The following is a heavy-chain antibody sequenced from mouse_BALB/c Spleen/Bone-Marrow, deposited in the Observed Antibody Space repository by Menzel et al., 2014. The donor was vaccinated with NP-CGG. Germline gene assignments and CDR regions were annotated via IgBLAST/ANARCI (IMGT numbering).Heavy chain of an antibody. V-gene: IGHV5-9-2*01. J-gene: IGHJ3*01. CDR1: GFTFNNYG. CDR3: ARHAYYDQTEVSFVY. CDR2: ISGGGSYT. Sequence: DVKLVESGGGLVKSGGSLKLSCAASGFTFNNYGMSWVRQTPEKRLEWVATISGGGSYTFYPDSLKGRFTISRDNAKNDLYPQLSSLRSEDTALYYCARHAYYDQTEVSFVYWGQGTLVTVSA. D-gene: IGHD2-4*01.